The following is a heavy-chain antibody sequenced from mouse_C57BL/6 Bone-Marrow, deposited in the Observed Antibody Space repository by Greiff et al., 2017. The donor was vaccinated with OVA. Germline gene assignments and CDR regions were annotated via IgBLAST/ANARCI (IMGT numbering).Heavy chain of an antibody. V-gene: IGHV1-55*01. J-gene: IGHJ2*01. Sequence: VQLQQSGAELVKPGASVKMSCKASGYTFTSYWITWVKQRPGQGLEWIGDIYPGSGSTNYNEKFKSKATLTVDTSSSTAYMQLSGLASEDSAVYYCARALYYFDYWGQGTTLTVSS. CDR1: GYTFTSYW. CDR3: ARALYYFDY. D-gene: IGHD1-1*02. CDR2: IYPGSGST.